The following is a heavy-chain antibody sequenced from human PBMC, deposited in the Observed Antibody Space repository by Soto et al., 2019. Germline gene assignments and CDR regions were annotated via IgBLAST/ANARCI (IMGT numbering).Heavy chain of an antibody. Sequence: SETLSLTCTVSGGSISSTSYCWGWIRQPPGKGLEWIGSIYYSGRTYYNPSLKSRVTISVDTSKNQFSLKLSSVTAADTAVYYCARLDYGDYVNDNWFDPWGQGTLVTVSS. CDR3: ARLDYGDYVNDNWFDP. CDR1: GGSISSTSYC. V-gene: IGHV4-39*01. J-gene: IGHJ5*02. D-gene: IGHD4-17*01. CDR2: IYYSGRT.